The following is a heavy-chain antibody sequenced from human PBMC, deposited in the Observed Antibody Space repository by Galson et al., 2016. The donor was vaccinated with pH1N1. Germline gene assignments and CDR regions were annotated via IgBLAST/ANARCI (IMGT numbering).Heavy chain of an antibody. CDR3: AKRGQRVYV. V-gene: IGHV3-23*01. J-gene: IGHJ6*02. CDR2: IIGTGDST. CDR1: GFIFSDYS. Sequence: SLRLSCAASGFIFSDYSMTWVRQAPGAGLEWVSAIIGTGDSTYYADSVKGRFTISRDNSKNTLYLQMNSLRAEDTAIYYCAKRGQRVYVWGQGTTVTVSS.